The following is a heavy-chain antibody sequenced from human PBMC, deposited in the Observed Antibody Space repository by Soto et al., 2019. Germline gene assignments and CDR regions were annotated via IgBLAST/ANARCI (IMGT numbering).Heavy chain of an antibody. Sequence: ASVKVSCKASGYTFTSYGISWVRQAPGQGLEWMGWISACNGNTNYAQKLKGRVTMTTDTSTSTAYMELRSLRTDDTAVYYCARRIGYGVNWGFHEAFDIWGQGTMVTVSS. CDR1: GYTFTSYG. J-gene: IGHJ3*02. CDR2: ISACNGNT. V-gene: IGHV1-18*01. D-gene: IGHD7-27*01. CDR3: ARRIGYGVNWGFHEAFDI.